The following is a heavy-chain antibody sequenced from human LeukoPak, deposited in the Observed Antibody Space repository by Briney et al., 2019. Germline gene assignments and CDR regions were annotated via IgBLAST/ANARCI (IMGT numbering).Heavy chain of an antibody. CDR3: AKDRAPYNRNDVYYFDY. CDR1: GFTFSSYA. CDR2: ISGSGGST. Sequence: PGGSLRLSCAASGFTFSSYAMSWVRQAPGKGLEWVSAISGSGGSTYYADSVKGRFTISRDNSKNTLYLQMNSLRAEDTAVYYCAKDRAPYNRNDVYYFDYWGQGTLVTVSS. J-gene: IGHJ4*02. V-gene: IGHV3-23*01. D-gene: IGHD1-20*01.